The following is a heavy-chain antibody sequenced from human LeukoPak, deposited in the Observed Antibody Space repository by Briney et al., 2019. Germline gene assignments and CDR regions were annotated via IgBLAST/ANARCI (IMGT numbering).Heavy chain of an antibody. J-gene: IGHJ3*02. V-gene: IGHV3-23*01. D-gene: IGHD3-10*01. Sequence: GGSLRLSCAASGFTVSSYAMSWVRQAPGKGLEWVSASSAGGGSRYFEDSVKGRFTISRDNSKNTLYLQMNSLRAEDTAVYYCAKAEGSGSYYKTSYDAFDIWGQGTMVTVSS. CDR1: GFTVSSYA. CDR2: SSAGGGSR. CDR3: AKAEGSGSYYKTSYDAFDI.